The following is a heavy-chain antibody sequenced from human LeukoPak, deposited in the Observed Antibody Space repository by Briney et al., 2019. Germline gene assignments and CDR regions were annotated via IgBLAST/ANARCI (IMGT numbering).Heavy chain of an antibody. CDR3: AGTRLTSDYFDY. Sequence: GGSLRLSCAASGFTFDDYGMSWVRQAPGKGLEWVSGINWNGGSTGYADSVKGRFTISRDNSKNTVYLQMKRVTVEDTAVYYCAGTRLTSDYFDYWGQGAQVTVSS. V-gene: IGHV3-20*04. CDR2: INWNGGST. CDR1: GFTFDDYG. J-gene: IGHJ4*02. D-gene: IGHD4-17*01.